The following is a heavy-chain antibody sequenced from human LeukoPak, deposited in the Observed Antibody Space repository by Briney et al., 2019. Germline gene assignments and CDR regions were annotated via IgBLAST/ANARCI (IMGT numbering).Heavy chain of an antibody. V-gene: IGHV3-7*01. Sequence: PGGSLRLSCEASGFTFSSYWMTWVRQAPGKGLEWVANIKQDEGEKYYVDSVKGRFTISRDNSKNTLYLQMNSLRAEDTAVYYCASHPYYYDSSGAFDIWGQGTVVTVSS. CDR3: ASHPYYYDSSGAFDI. D-gene: IGHD3-22*01. CDR1: GFTFSSYW. J-gene: IGHJ3*02. CDR2: IKQDEGEK.